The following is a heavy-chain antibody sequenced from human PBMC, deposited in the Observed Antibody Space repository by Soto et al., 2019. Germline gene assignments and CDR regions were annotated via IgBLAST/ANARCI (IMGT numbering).Heavy chain of an antibody. CDR1: GYTFTSYY. J-gene: IGHJ4*02. CDR3: ARSREPYPYDY. CDR2: INPSGGST. V-gene: IGHV1-46*01. Sequence: QVQLVQSGAEVKKPGASVKVSCKASGYTFTSYYMHCVRQSPGQGLEWMVIINPSGGSTSYAQKFQGRVTMTRDTSTSTVYMELSSLRSEDTAVYYCARSREPYPYDYWCQGTLVTVSS. D-gene: IGHD1-26*01.